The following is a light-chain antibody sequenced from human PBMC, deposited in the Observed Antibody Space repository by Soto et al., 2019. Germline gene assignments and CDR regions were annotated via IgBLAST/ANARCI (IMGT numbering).Light chain of an antibody. J-gene: IGKJ3*01. CDR3: QQYGSSLFT. CDR1: QSVSSSY. CDR2: GAS. Sequence: EIVLTQSPGTLSLSPGERATLSCRASQSVSSSYLAWYQHKPGQAPRLLIYGASSRATGVPDRFSGSGSRTDLTLTITRLEPEDFAVYYCQQYGSSLFTFGPGTKVDIK. V-gene: IGKV3-20*01.